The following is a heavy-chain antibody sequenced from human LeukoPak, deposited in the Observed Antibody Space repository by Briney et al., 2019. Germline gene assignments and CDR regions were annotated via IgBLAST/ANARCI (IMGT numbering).Heavy chain of an antibody. V-gene: IGHV3-74*01. Sequence: PGGSLRLSCAASGFTFSSYWMHWVRQAPGKGLVWVSRINSDGSSTSYADSVKGRFTISRDNAKNTLHLQMNRLRVEDTAVYYCARGDPSWGVVVISEAHYWGQGTLVTVSS. CDR1: GFTFSSYW. CDR3: ARGDPSWGVVVISEAHY. CDR2: INSDGSST. J-gene: IGHJ4*02. D-gene: IGHD3-22*01.